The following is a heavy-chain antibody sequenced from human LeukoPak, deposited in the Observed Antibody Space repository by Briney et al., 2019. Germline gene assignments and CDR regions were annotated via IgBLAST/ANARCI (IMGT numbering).Heavy chain of an antibody. Sequence: GGSLRLSCAASGFTFSSYSMNWVRQAPGKGLEWVSSISSSSYIYYADSVKGRFTISRDNAKNSLYLQMNSLRAEDTAVYYCARRGASTGAFDIWGQGTMVTVSS. CDR3: ARRGASTGAFDI. D-gene: IGHD1-26*01. J-gene: IGHJ3*02. CDR2: ISSSSYI. V-gene: IGHV3-21*01. CDR1: GFTFSSYS.